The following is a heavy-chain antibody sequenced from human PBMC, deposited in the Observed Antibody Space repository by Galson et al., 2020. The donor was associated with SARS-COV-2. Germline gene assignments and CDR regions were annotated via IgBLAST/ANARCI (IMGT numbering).Heavy chain of an antibody. D-gene: IGHD4-17*01. CDR3: ARGATVTTRWFDP. V-gene: IGHV4-39*01. CDR2: IYYSGST. J-gene: IGHJ5*02. CDR1: GGSISSSSYY. Sequence: ETSETLSLTCTVPGGSISSSSYYWGWIRQPPGKGLEWIGSIYYSGSTYYNPSLKSRVTISVDTSKNQFSLKLSSVTAADTAVYYCARGATVTTRWFDPWGQGTLVTVSS.